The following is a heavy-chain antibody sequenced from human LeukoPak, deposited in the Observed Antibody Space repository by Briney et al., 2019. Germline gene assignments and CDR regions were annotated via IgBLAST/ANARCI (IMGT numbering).Heavy chain of an antibody. J-gene: IGHJ4*02. Sequence: SETLSLTCIVSGGSISDYYWSWIRQPPGRGLEWIGYSGNTNYNPSLKSRVIISVDTSKNQFSLKLSPVTTADTAVYYCARSPTKRVPEDYWGQGTLVTVSS. D-gene: IGHD2-2*01. CDR3: ARSPTKRVPEDY. CDR1: GGSISDYY. V-gene: IGHV4-59*01. CDR2: YSGNT.